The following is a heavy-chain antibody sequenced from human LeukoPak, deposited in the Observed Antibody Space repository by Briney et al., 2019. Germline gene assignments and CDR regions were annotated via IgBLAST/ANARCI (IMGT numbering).Heavy chain of an antibody. V-gene: IGHV3-23*01. CDR1: GYTFSSYA. Sequence: PGGSLRLSCAASGYTFSSYAMSWVRQAPGKGLEWASSISGSGGSTYYADSVKGRFTISRDNSKNTLYLQMNSLRAEDTAIYYCAKALPHFTFAFDIWGQGTMVTVSS. CDR3: AKALPHFTFAFDI. D-gene: IGHD3-16*01. CDR2: ISGSGGST. J-gene: IGHJ3*02.